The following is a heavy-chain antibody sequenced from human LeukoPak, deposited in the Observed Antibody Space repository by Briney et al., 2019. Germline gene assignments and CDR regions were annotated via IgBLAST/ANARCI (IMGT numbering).Heavy chain of an antibody. CDR1: GFTFSRYD. CDR3: TRDQNFYGSGRGYDP. V-gene: IGHV3-13*01. Sequence: GGSLRLSCAASGFTFSRYDMHWVRQGTRKGLEWVSAIGTAGDTYYPGSVKGRFTISRDNAKNSLYLQMNSLRAEDTAICYCTRDQNFYGSGRGYDPWGQGTLVTVSS. CDR2: IGTAGDT. D-gene: IGHD3-10*01. J-gene: IGHJ5*02.